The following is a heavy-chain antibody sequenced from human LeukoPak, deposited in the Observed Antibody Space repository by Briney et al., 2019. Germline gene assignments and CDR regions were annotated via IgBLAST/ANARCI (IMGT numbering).Heavy chain of an antibody. Sequence: GGSLRLSCAASGFTFSSYSMHWVRQAPGKGLEWVALILHDGNNQYYADSVKGRFTISRDNSKNTLYLQMNSLRAEDTAVYYCARDRGDYGGDAFDIWGQGTMVTVSS. CDR3: ARDRGDYGGDAFDI. J-gene: IGHJ3*02. CDR1: GFTFSSYS. V-gene: IGHV3-30-3*01. CDR2: ILHDGNNQ. D-gene: IGHD4-23*01.